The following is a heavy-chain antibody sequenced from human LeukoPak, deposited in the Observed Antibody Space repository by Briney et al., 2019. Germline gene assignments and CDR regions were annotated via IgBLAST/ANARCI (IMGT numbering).Heavy chain of an antibody. V-gene: IGHV4-61*02. D-gene: IGHD4-11*01. J-gene: IGHJ5*02. CDR3: ARCRSDYRTVDP. CDR1: GDSISSGSYF. Sequence: SQTLSLTCTVSGDSISSGSYFWSWIRQPPGKGLEWIGRIYTSGSTNYNPSLKSRVTISVDTSKNQFSLKLSSVTAADTAVYYCARCRSDYRTVDPWGQGTLVSVSS. CDR2: IYTSGST.